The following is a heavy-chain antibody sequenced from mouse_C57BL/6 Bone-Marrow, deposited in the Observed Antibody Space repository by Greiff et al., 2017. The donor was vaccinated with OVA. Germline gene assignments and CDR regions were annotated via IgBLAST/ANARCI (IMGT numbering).Heavy chain of an antibody. CDR1: GYTFTSYW. CDR2: IYPGNSDT. Sequence: VHVKQSGTVLARPGASVKMSCKTSGYTFTSYWMHWVKQRPGQGLEWIGAIYPGNSDTSYNQKFKGKAKLTAVTSASTAYMELSSLTNEDSAVYYCTRWWDYGYAMDYWGQGTSVTVSS. V-gene: IGHV1-5*01. J-gene: IGHJ4*01. CDR3: TRWWDYGYAMDY. D-gene: IGHD2-4*01.